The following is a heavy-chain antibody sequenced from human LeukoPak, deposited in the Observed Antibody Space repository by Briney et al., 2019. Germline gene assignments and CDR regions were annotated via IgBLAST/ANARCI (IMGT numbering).Heavy chain of an antibody. CDR1: GFTFSDYY. CDR3: ASHRRPYYYGMDV. V-gene: IGHV3-11*01. CDR2: ISSSGSTI. D-gene: IGHD1-1*01. Sequence: GGSLRLSCAAPGFTFSDYYMSWIRQAPGKGLEWVSYISSSGSTIYYADSVKGRFTISRDNAKNSLYLQMNSLRAEDTAVYYCASHRRPYYYGMDVWGQGTTVTVSS. J-gene: IGHJ6*02.